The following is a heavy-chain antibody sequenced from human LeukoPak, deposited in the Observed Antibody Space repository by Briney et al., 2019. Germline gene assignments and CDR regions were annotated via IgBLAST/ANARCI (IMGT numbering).Heavy chain of an antibody. CDR1: GGSFSGYY. J-gene: IGHJ5*02. D-gene: IGHD2-2*02. CDR3: ARGAGGKIVVVPAAIRNNWFDP. CDR2: TNHSGST. V-gene: IGHV4-34*01. Sequence: SETLSLTCAVYGGSFSGYYWSWIRQPPGKGLEWIGETNHSGSTNYNPSLKSRVTISVDTSKNQFSLKLSSVTAADTAVYYCARGAGGKIVVVPAAIRNNWFDPWGQGTLVTVSS.